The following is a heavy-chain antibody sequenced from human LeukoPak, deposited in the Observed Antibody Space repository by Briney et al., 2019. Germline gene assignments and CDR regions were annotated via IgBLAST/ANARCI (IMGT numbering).Heavy chain of an antibody. CDR2: ISAYNGNT. D-gene: IGHD3-22*01. CDR3: ARDFPNYYDSSGRPFDY. Sequence: ASVKVSCKASGYTFTSYGISWVRQAPGQGLEWVGWISAYNGNTNYAQKLQGRVTMTTDTSTSTAYMELRSLRSDDTAVYYCARDFPNYYDSSGRPFDYWGQGTLVTVSS. J-gene: IGHJ4*02. CDR1: GYTFTSYG. V-gene: IGHV1-18*01.